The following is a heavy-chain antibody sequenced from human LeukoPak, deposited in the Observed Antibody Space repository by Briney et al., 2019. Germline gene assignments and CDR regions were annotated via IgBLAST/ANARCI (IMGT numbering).Heavy chain of an antibody. V-gene: IGHV3-74*01. Sequence: GGSLRLSCAASGFTFSSYWMHWVRQAPGKGLVWVSRINSDGSSTSYADSVKGRFTISRDNSKNTLYLQMNSLRAEDTAVYYCAKGTNPNYYYYMDVWGKGTTVTISS. CDR1: GFTFSSYW. CDR2: INSDGSST. J-gene: IGHJ6*03. D-gene: IGHD2-8*01. CDR3: AKGTNPNYYYYMDV.